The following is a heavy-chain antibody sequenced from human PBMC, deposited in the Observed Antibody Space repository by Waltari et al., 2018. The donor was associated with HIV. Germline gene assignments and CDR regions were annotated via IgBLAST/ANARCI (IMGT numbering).Heavy chain of an antibody. V-gene: IGHV3-30*01. CDR3: VRDLVPSGPSVQNPYFTPAL. D-gene: IGHD2-8*01. CDR2: VSSDGGA. Sequence: QVQMVAIGGGMAQSGRTLRLPCADSELTSRLSTMNMVGQSPGKGLEWVALVSSDGGAHYPDSVKGRFPVAIDNSKSTVSLQMNSLRPGDTGIYFCVRDLVPSGPSVQNPYFTPALWGQGTPVSVSP. CDR1: ELTSRLST. J-gene: IGHJ4*02.